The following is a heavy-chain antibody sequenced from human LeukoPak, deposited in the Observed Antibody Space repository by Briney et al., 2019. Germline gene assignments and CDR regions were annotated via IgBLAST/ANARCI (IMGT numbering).Heavy chain of an antibody. CDR3: ARALHYYDSSGYFGH. Sequence: GGSLRLSCAASGFTFSNYGMNWVRQGPGKGLEWVSFIRYDGSNKYYADSVKGRFTISRDNSKNTLYLQMHSLRAEDTAVYYCARALHYYDSSGYFGHWGQGTLVTVSS. J-gene: IGHJ4*02. D-gene: IGHD3-22*01. CDR1: GFTFSNYG. V-gene: IGHV3-30*02. CDR2: IRYDGSNK.